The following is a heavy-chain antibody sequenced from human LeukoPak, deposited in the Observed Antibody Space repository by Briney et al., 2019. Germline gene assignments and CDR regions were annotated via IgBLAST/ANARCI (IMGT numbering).Heavy chain of an antibody. Sequence: GGSLRLSCAASGFTFSNYAMTWVRQAPGKGLEWVSAISGSGPNTYYADSVKGRFTISRDNSKSTLYLQMNSLRADDTAVYYCAIGLYGGPFDYWGQGTLVTVSS. CDR1: GFTFSNYA. CDR2: ISGSGPNT. D-gene: IGHD4-17*01. J-gene: IGHJ4*02. V-gene: IGHV3-23*01. CDR3: AIGLYGGPFDY.